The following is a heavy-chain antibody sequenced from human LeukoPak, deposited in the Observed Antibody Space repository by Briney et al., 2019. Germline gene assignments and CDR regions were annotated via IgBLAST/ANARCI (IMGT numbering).Heavy chain of an antibody. CDR3: ARAYYYGSGSPSNEGYYYGMDV. CDR1: GFTFSSYS. J-gene: IGHJ6*02. D-gene: IGHD3-10*01. V-gene: IGHV3-21*01. CDR2: TSSSSSYI. Sequence: GGSLRLSCAASGFTFSSYSMNWVRQAPGKGLEWVPSTSSSSSYIYYADSVKGRFTISRDNAKNSLYLQMNSLRAEDTAVYYCARAYYYGSGSPSNEGYYYGMDVWGQGTTVTVSS.